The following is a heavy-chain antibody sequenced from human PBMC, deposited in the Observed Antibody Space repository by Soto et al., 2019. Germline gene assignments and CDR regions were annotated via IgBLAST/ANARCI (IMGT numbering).Heavy chain of an antibody. D-gene: IGHD3-22*01. V-gene: IGHV1-69*13. CDR2: IIPLFGTT. Sequence: SVKVSCKASGGTFNNYAISWVRQAPGQGLEWMGGIIPLFGTTNYAQKFQGRVTITADESTSTAYMELSSLRSEDTAFYYCARPRSHYYDRSAERAFDIWGQGTMVTVS. CDR3: ARPRSHYYDRSAERAFDI. CDR1: GGTFNNYA. J-gene: IGHJ3*02.